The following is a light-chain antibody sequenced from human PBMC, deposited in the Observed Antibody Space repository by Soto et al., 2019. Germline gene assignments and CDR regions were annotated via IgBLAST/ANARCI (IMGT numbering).Light chain of an antibody. CDR2: SAS. J-gene: IGKJ1*01. CDR3: QQYSNWLTWT. Sequence: EMVMTQSPVTLSVSPGESATLSCRASERISNNLAWYQQKPGQAPRLLIYSASTRATGIPARFIGSGSATEFTLTISSLQSEDFAVYYCQQYSNWLTWTFGQGTKVDIK. V-gene: IGKV3D-15*01. CDR1: ERISNN.